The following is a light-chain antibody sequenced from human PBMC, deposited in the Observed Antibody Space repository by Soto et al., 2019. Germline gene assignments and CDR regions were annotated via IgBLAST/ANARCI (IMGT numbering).Light chain of an antibody. V-gene: IGLV1-44*01. CDR3: AVWDDSLNGWV. CDR2: GDN. CDR1: SSNIGINS. Sequence: QSVLTQPPSASGTPGQRVTISCSGGSSNIGINSVNWYQQLPGTAPKLLIYGDNERPSGVPDRLSASKSGTSASLAISGLQSEDEADYYCAVWDDSLNGWVFGGGTKLTVL. J-gene: IGLJ3*02.